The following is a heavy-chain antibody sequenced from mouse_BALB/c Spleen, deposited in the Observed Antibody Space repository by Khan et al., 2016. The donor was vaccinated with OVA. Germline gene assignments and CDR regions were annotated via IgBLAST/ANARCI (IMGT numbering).Heavy chain of an antibody. J-gene: IGHJ4*01. CDR1: GFSLTSYG. Sequence: QVQLKESGPGLVAPSQSLSITCTISGFSLTSYGIHWVRQPPGKGLEWLVVIWSDGSTTYNSTLKSRLSITKENSKSQVFLKMNSLQTDETAIYYCARQPYYHYYALDYWGQGTSVTVSS. CDR2: IWSDGST. D-gene: IGHD2-10*01. CDR3: ARQPYYHYYALDY. V-gene: IGHV2-6-1*01.